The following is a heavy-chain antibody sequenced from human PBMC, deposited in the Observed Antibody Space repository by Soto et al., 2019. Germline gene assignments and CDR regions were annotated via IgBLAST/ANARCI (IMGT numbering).Heavy chain of an antibody. CDR2: ISSSSSTI. D-gene: IGHD2-21*01. CDR3: ARDDFAMANFDY. V-gene: IGHV3-48*02. CDR1: GFTFSSYS. Sequence: EVQLVESGGGLVQPGGSLRLSCAASGFTFSSYSMNWVRQAPGKGLEWVSYISSSSSTIYYADSVKCRFTISRDNAKNSRYLQMNSLRDEDTAVYYCARDDFAMANFDYWGQGTLVTVSS. J-gene: IGHJ4*02.